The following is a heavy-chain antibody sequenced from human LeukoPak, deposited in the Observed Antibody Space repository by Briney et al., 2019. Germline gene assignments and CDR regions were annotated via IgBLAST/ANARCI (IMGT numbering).Heavy chain of an antibody. CDR2: ISYDGSNK. V-gene: IGHV3-30-3*01. CDR3: ARRATSGSNGYYYYMDV. D-gene: IGHD1-26*01. Sequence: GGSLRLSCAASGFTFSSYAMHWVRQAPGKGLEWVAVISYDGSNKYYADSVKGRFTISRDNSKNTLYLQMNSLRAEDTAVYYCARRATSGSNGYYYYMDVWGKGTTVTVSS. CDR1: GFTFSSYA. J-gene: IGHJ6*03.